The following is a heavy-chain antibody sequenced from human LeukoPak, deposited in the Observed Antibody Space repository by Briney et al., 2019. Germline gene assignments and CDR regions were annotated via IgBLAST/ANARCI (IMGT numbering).Heavy chain of an antibody. CDR2: ISGRDDST. CDR3: AKSGLNRFDL. J-gene: IGHJ4*02. CDR1: GFTFNSYG. D-gene: IGHD2-15*01. Sequence: GGSLRLSCAASGFTFNSYGMHWVRQAPGKGLEWVSTISGRDDSTYYADSVKGRFTISRDNSKNTLYLQVNSLRAEDTAVYYCAKSGLNRFDLWGQGTLVTVSS. V-gene: IGHV3-23*01.